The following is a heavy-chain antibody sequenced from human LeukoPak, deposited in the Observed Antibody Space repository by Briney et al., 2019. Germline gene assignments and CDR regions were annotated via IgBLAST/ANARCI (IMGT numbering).Heavy chain of an antibody. CDR2: ISYDGSNK. CDR1: GFTFSSYA. Sequence: GGSLRLSCAASGFTFSSYAMHWVRQAPGKGLEWVAVISYDGSNKYYADSVKGRFTISRDNSKNTLYLQMNSLRAEDTAVYYCARERLPGIAAAGTFGFDPWGQGILVTVSS. J-gene: IGHJ5*02. V-gene: IGHV3-30*04. D-gene: IGHD6-13*01. CDR3: ARERLPGIAAAGTFGFDP.